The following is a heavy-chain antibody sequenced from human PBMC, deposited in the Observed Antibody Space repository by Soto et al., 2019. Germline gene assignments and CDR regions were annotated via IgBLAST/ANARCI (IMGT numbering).Heavy chain of an antibody. CDR1: GCRFTTYW. Sequence: ESLKISCKGSGCRFTTYWIGWVRPLPGKGLEWMGIIHPGDSYTRYSPSFQGQVTISADKSINTSYLQWSSLKASDTGMYYCARAFDYYDSSGHYLRAFDMWGQGTMVTVSS. D-gene: IGHD3-22*01. V-gene: IGHV5-51*01. CDR2: IHPGDSYT. CDR3: ARAFDYYDSSGHYLRAFDM. J-gene: IGHJ3*02.